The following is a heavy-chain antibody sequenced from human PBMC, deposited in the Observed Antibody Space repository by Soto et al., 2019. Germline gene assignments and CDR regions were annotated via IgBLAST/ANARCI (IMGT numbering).Heavy chain of an antibody. J-gene: IGHJ5*02. D-gene: IGHD1-7*01. Sequence: QVQLVQSGAEVKKPGASVKVSCKASGYTFTGYYMHWVRQAPGQGLEWMGWINPNSGGTNYAQKFQGRVTMTRDTSISTAYMELSRRRSDDTAVYYCAREWGATGTTGVFWFDPWGQGTLVTVSS. CDR2: INPNSGGT. CDR1: GYTFTGYY. V-gene: IGHV1-2*02. CDR3: AREWGATGTTGVFWFDP.